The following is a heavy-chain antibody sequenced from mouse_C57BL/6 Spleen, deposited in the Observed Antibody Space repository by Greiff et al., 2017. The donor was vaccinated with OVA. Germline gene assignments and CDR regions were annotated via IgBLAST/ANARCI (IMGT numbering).Heavy chain of an antibody. D-gene: IGHD1-1*02. V-gene: IGHV1-15*01. Sequence: SGAELVRPGASVTLSCKASGYTFTDYEMHWVKQTPVHGLEWIGAIDPETGGTAYNQKFKGKAILTADKSSSTAYMELRSLTSEDSAVYYCTRRALWDYYAMDYWGQGTSVTVSS. CDR2: IDPETGGT. CDR1: GYTFTDYE. CDR3: TRRALWDYYAMDY. J-gene: IGHJ4*01.